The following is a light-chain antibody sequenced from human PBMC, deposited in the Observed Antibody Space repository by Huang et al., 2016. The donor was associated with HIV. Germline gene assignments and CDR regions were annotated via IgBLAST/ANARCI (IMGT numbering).Light chain of an antibody. CDR3: QQYNNWPRT. J-gene: IGKJ2*02. CDR1: QSVSSN. CDR2: GAS. Sequence: EIVMTQSPPTLSVSPGERATLSCRASQSVSSNVAWYQQKPGQAPRLLIYGASSRATGIPARFSGSGSGTEFTLTISSLQSEDFAVYYCQQYNNWPRTVGQGTKLEIK. V-gene: IGKV3-15*01.